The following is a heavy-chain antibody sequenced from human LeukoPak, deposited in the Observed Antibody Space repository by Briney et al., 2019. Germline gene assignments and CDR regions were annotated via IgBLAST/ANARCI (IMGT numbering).Heavy chain of an antibody. CDR2: IYYSGST. CDR1: GGSISSYY. J-gene: IGHJ4*02. D-gene: IGHD3-22*01. CDR3: ARGRWYYDSSGYREQYFDY. Sequence: SETLSLTCTVSGGSISSYYWSWLRQPPGKGLEWTGYIYYSGSTNYNPSLKSRVTISVDTSKNQFSLKLSSVTAADTAVYYRARGRWYYDSSGYREQYFDYWGQGTLVTVSS. V-gene: IGHV4-59*01.